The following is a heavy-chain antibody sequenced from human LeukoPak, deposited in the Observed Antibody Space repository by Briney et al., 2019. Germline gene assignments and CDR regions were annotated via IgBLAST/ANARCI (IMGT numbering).Heavy chain of an antibody. CDR1: GNAFINYY. CDR3: ARVAGGNSDH. CDR2: INPSGGST. J-gene: IGHJ4*02. D-gene: IGHD4-23*01. V-gene: IGHV1-46*01. Sequence: GASVKVSCMASGNAFINYYMHWVRQAPGQGLEWMGIINPSGGSTSYAQKFQGRVTVTRDTSTSTAYMELSSLRSDDTAVYYCARVAGGNSDHWGQGTLVTVSS.